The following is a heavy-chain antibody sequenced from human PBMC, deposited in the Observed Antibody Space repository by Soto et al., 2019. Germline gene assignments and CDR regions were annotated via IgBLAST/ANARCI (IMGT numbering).Heavy chain of an antibody. V-gene: IGHV3-9*01. J-gene: IGHJ4*02. CDR2: ITWNSGYI. Sequence: GGSLRLSCAASGFTFDDYAMHWVRQALGKGLEWVSYITWNSGYIGYADSVKGRFTISRDNANNSLYLQMNSLKPEDTAFYYCAKALYGSSSSPIDYWGQGTLVTVSS. D-gene: IGHD6-13*01. CDR1: GFTFDDYA. CDR3: AKALYGSSSSPIDY.